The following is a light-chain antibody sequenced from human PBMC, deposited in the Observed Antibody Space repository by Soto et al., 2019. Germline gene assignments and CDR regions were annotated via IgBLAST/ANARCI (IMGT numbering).Light chain of an antibody. J-gene: IGKJ3*01. V-gene: IGKV1-33*01. CDR2: DAS. CDR3: QQYDNLPPT. Sequence: DIQMTQYPSSLSESXGDRATINSQPRSDNSNFLNWYQQKPGTAPKLXXYDASNLEKGGPSRFSGSGSVTDFTCTISSLQPEDIATYYGQQYDNLPPTFGPGTKVDIK. CDR1: SDNSNF.